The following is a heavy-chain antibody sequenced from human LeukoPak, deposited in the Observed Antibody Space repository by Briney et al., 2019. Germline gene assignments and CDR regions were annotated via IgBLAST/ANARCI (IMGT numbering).Heavy chain of an antibody. CDR1: GFTFSNFWM. Sequence: GSLRLSCTASGFTFSNFWMGWVRQPPGKGLEWIGSIYYSGSTYYNPSLKSRVTISVDTSKNQFSLKLSSVTAADTAVYYCARHDSYDSSAHDYWGQGTLVTVSS. J-gene: IGHJ4*02. D-gene: IGHD3-22*01. CDR3: ARHDSYDSSAHDY. V-gene: IGHV4-39*01. CDR2: IYYSGST.